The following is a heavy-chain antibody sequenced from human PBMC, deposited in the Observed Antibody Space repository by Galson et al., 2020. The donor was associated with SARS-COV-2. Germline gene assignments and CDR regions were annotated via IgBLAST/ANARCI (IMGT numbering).Heavy chain of an antibody. CDR2: INPSGGST. Sequence: ASVTVSCKASGYTFTSYYMHWVPQATGQGLEWMGIINPSGGSTSYAQKFQGRVTMTRDTSTSTVYMELSSLRSEDTAVYYCASQYYYGMDVWGQGTTVTVSS. CDR3: ASQYYYGMDV. J-gene: IGHJ6*02. V-gene: IGHV1-46*01. CDR1: GYTFTSYY.